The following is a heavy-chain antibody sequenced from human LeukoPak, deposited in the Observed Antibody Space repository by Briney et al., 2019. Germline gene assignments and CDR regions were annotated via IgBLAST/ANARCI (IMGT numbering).Heavy chain of an antibody. Sequence: SQTLSLTCTVSGGSISSGGYYWSWIRQHPGKGLEWIGYIYYSGSTYYNPSLKSRVTISVDTSKNQYSLKLSSVTAADTAVYYCARGGVATIPDYWGQGTLVTVSS. CDR1: GGSISSGGYY. D-gene: IGHD5-12*01. J-gene: IGHJ4*02. V-gene: IGHV4-31*03. CDR2: IYYSGST. CDR3: ARGGVATIPDY.